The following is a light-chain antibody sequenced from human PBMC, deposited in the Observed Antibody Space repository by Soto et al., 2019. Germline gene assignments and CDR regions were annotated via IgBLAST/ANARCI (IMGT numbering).Light chain of an antibody. CDR2: GAS. CDR3: QQYGSSPRT. Sequence: EIVLTQSPGTLSLSPGERATLSCRASQSVTSSHLAWSQQKPGQAPRLLIYGASSRAIGIPDRFSGRGSGTDFTLTISRLEPEDFEVYYCQQYGSSPRTFGQGTKVEIK. CDR1: QSVTSSH. J-gene: IGKJ1*01. V-gene: IGKV3-20*01.